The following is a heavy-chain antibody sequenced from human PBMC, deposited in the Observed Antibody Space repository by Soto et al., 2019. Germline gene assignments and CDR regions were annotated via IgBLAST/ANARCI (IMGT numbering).Heavy chain of an antibody. D-gene: IGHD3-10*01. J-gene: IGHJ2*01. CDR2: ISYEGSVQ. CDR1: GFTFSTHG. Sequence: QVQLVESGGGVVQPGRSLRLSCVASGFTFSTHGMHWVRQAPGKGLEWVAVISYEGSVQHYADFVRGRFTISRDNSKDTLYLQLNSLRSEDTAVYYCARESLPKPMVYWYFDLWGRGTLVTVYS. CDR3: ARESLPKPMVYWYFDL. V-gene: IGHV3-30*03.